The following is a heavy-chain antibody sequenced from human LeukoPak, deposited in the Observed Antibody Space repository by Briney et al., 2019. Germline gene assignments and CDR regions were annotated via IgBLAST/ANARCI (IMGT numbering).Heavy chain of an antibody. CDR1: GFTFSSFE. Sequence: GGSLRLSCAASGFTFSSFEMKWVRQAPGKGLKWVSYIIRSGTNIYHTDPVKGRFPISRDNAKNSLYLQMNSRGVEDTAVYYCARGRPGAFDIWGQGEMVRVSS. CDR2: IIRSGTNI. V-gene: IGHV3-48*03. J-gene: IGHJ3*02. CDR3: ARGRPGAFDI.